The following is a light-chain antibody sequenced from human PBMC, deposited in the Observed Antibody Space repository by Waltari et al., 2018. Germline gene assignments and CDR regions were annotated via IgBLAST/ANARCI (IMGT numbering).Light chain of an antibody. CDR1: QSISIN. J-gene: IGKJ1*01. CDR2: EAS. Sequence: EVVMTQSPATLSVSQGERATLTCRASQSISINMVWYQQRPGQAPGLLIYEASMRATDIPARFSGSGYGTEFTLTISSVQSEDAAVYYCQQFNDWPRTFGQGTKVEIK. CDR3: QQFNDWPRT. V-gene: IGKV3-15*01.